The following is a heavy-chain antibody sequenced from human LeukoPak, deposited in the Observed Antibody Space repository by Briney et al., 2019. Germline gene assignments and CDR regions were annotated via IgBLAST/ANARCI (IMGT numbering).Heavy chain of an antibody. Sequence: GGSLRLSCAASGFIFRRNGMHWVRQVPGKGLEWVALIWYDGSKTYYADSVKGRFTVSRDNSRNTLFLQMNSLRAEDTAVYYCARAVGYDASTETAMDGLDYWGQGTLVTVSS. CDR1: GFIFRRNG. CDR3: ARAVGYDASTETAMDGLDY. CDR2: IWYDGSKT. D-gene: IGHD5-18*01. V-gene: IGHV3-33*01. J-gene: IGHJ4*02.